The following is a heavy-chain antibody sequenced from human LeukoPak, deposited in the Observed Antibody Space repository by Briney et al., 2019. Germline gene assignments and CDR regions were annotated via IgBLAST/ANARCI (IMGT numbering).Heavy chain of an antibody. CDR3: ARDDPYCSSTSCYPDV. Sequence: SETLSLTCTVSGGSISSSSYYWGWIRQPPGKGLEWIGSIYYSGSTYYNPSLKSRVTISVDRSKNQFSLKLSSVTAADTAVYYCARDDPYCSSTSCYPDVWGKGTTVTVSS. CDR2: IYYSGST. V-gene: IGHV4-39*07. D-gene: IGHD2-2*01. CDR1: GGSISSSSYY. J-gene: IGHJ6*04.